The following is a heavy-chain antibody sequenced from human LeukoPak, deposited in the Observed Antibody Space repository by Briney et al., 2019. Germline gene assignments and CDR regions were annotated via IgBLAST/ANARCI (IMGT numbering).Heavy chain of an antibody. D-gene: IGHD1-1*01. Sequence: GRSLRLSCAASGFTFSSYAMNWVRQAPGKGLEWVAVISSDESNKYYADSVKGRFTISRDNSKNTLYLQMNSLRAEDTAVYYCAITSMGVTGTLDYWGQGALVTVSS. CDR3: AITSMGVTGTLDY. J-gene: IGHJ4*02. V-gene: IGHV3-30-3*01. CDR1: GFTFSSYA. CDR2: ISSDESNK.